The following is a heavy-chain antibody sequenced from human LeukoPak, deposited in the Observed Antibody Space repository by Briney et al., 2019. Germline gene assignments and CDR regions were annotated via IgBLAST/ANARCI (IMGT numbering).Heavy chain of an antibody. D-gene: IGHD6-19*01. J-gene: IGHJ4*02. Sequence: GGSLRLSCAASGFTFSSYEMNWVRQAPGKGLEWVSYISSSGSTIYYADSVKGRFTISRDNAKNSLYLQMNSLRAEDTAVYYCAKFGAVADFDYWGQGTLVTVSS. CDR3: AKFGAVADFDY. CDR1: GFTFSSYE. CDR2: ISSSGSTI. V-gene: IGHV3-48*03.